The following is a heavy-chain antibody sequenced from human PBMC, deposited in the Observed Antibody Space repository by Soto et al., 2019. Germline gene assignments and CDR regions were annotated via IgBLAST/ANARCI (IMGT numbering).Heavy chain of an antibody. V-gene: IGHV3-11*01. CDR3: AREQPVVVTAISHYYGMDV. CDR2: ISSSGSTI. Sequence: GGSLRLSCAASGFTFSDYYMSWIRQAPGKGLEWVSYISSSGSTIYYADSVKGRFTISRDNAKNSLYLQMNSLRAEDTAVYYCAREQPVVVTAISHYYGMDVWGQGTTVTVSS. J-gene: IGHJ6*02. D-gene: IGHD2-21*02. CDR1: GFTFSDYY.